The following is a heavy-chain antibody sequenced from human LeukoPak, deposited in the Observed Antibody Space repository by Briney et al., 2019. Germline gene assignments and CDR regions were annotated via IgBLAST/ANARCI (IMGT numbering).Heavy chain of an antibody. D-gene: IGHD1-1*01. V-gene: IGHV3-30*04. J-gene: IGHJ4*02. Sequence: GGSLRLSCAASGFAYYNYVIHWIRQAPGKGLEWVAVIAHDHSQIYYADSVQGRFTISRDNSMNMLYLQMNSLRVEDTAVYFCERDPTLGHPDYFDLWGQGTLVTVSS. CDR1: GFAYYNYV. CDR3: ERDPTLGHPDYFDL. CDR2: IAHDHSQI.